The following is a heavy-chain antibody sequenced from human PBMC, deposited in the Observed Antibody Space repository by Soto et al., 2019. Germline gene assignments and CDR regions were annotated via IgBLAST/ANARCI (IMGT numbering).Heavy chain of an antibody. CDR3: AGPIAAAGGSYYYGMDV. J-gene: IGHJ6*02. CDR1: GYTFTSYD. CDR2: MNPNSGNT. D-gene: IGHD6-13*01. V-gene: IGHV1-8*01. Sequence: QVQLVQSGAEVKKPGASVKVSCKASGYTFTSYDINWVRQATGQGLEWMGWMNPNSGNTGYAQKCQVRVTMTRNTSISTAYMELSSLRSEDTAVYYCAGPIAAAGGSYYYGMDVWGQGTTVTVSS.